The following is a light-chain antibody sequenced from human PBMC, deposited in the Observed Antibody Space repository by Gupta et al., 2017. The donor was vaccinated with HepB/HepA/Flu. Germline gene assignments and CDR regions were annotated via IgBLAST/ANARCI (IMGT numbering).Light chain of an antibody. J-gene: IGLJ3*02. Sequence: QSVLTQPPSASGIPGQRVTVSCSGSSSNIENNAVNWYQHLPGTAPKLIIYNNNQRPSGVPDRFSGSRSGSSASLGISGLQSDDESDYYCAARDDSLNGWVFGGGTKVTVL. CDR2: NNN. V-gene: IGLV1-44*01. CDR3: AARDDSLNGWV. CDR1: SSNIENNA.